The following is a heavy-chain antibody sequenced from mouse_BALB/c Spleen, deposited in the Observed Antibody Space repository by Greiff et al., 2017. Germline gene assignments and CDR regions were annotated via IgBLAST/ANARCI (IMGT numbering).Heavy chain of an antibody. CDR2: IYPGDGDT. J-gene: IGHJ2*01. D-gene: IGHD1-1*01. V-gene: IGHV1-80*01. CDR3: ARSYYYGSSPYYFDY. Sequence: VKLQQSGAELVRPGSSVKISCKASGYAFSSYWMNWVKQRPGQGLEWIGQIYPGDGDTNYNGKFKGKATLTADKSSSTAYMQLSSLTSEDSAVYFCARSYYYGSSPYYFDYWGQGTTLTVSS. CDR1: GYAFSSYW.